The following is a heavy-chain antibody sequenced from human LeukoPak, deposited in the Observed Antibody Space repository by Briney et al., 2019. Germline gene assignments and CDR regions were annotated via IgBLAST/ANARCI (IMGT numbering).Heavy chain of an antibody. CDR3: ARGGNIVVVSAARDAVNYYYYMDV. V-gene: IGHV4-34*01. D-gene: IGHD2-2*01. CDR2: INHSGST. CDR1: GGSFSGYY. J-gene: IGHJ6*03. Sequence: SDTLSLTCAVSGGSFSGYYWSWIRQPPGKGLEWIGEINHSGSTNYNPSLKSRVTISVDTSKNQFSLKVSSVTAADTAVYYCARGGNIVVVSAARDAVNYYYYMDVWGKGTTVTVSS.